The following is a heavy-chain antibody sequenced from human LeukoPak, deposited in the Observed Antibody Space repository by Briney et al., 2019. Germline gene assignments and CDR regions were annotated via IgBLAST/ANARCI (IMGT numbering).Heavy chain of an antibody. CDR3: AKDWWFRQQLATGAFDI. D-gene: IGHD6-13*01. CDR2: ISGSGGST. Sequence: GGSLRLSCAASGFTFSSYAMSWVRQAPGKGLEWVSAISGSGGSTYYADSVKGRFTISRDNSKNTLYLQMNSLRAEDTAVYYCAKDWWFRQQLATGAFDIWGRGTMVTVSS. J-gene: IGHJ3*02. CDR1: GFTFSSYA. V-gene: IGHV3-23*01.